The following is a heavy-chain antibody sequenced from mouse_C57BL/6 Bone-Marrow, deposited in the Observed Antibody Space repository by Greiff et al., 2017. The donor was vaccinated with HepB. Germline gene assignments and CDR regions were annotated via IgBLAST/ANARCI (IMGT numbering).Heavy chain of an antibody. D-gene: IGHD2-3*01. V-gene: IGHV1-54*01. CDR2: INPGSGGT. CDR1: GYTFTNYL. J-gene: IGHJ2*01. CDR3: ARRWLLLHFDY. Sequence: QVQLKESGAELVRPGTSVKMSCKASGYTFTNYLIEWVKQRPGQGLEWIGVINPGSGGTNYNEKFKGKATLTADKSSSTAYMQLSSLTSEDSAVYFCARRWLLLHFDYWGQGTTLTVSS.